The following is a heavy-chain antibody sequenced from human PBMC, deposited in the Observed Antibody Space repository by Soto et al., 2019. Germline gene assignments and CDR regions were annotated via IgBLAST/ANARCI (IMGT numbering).Heavy chain of an antibody. CDR1: GFTFKNAW. CDR3: TTEEGDSRSFYNFDY. D-gene: IGHD3-22*01. Sequence: EVQLVESGGGLGEPGGSLRLSCEASGFTFKNAWMSWLRQAPGRGLEWVGRIISNSDGGTAEYAAPVNGRFTISRDDSKNTLYLQMNSLKTEDTAVYYCTTEEGDSRSFYNFDYWGQGALVTVSS. CDR2: IISNSDGGTA. J-gene: IGHJ4*02. V-gene: IGHV3-15*07.